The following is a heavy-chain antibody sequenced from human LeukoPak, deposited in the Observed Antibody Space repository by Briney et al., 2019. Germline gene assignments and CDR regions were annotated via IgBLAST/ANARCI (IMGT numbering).Heavy chain of an antibody. Sequence: GGSLRLSFAASGFTFSSYGMHWVRQAPGKGLEWVAFIRYDGSNKYYADSVKGRFTISRDNSKNTLYLQMNSLRAEDTAVYYCAKDYQDYDFWSGYSDYWGQGTLVTVSS. D-gene: IGHD3-3*01. CDR1: GFTFSSYG. V-gene: IGHV3-30*02. CDR2: IRYDGSNK. J-gene: IGHJ4*02. CDR3: AKDYQDYDFWSGYSDY.